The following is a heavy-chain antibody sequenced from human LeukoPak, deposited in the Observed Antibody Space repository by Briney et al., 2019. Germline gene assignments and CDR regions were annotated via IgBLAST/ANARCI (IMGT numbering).Heavy chain of an antibody. CDR2: IKHDGSEE. CDR3: GYTNNFYH. D-gene: IGHD3-16*02. Sequence: GESLRLSCVASGLSISGQWMNWVRQAPGQGLEWVANIKHDGSEEYYVDSVKGRFTVSRDDGRNSVSLQMNNVRAEDTAVYYCGYTNNFYHWGQGTLVVVSS. CDR1: GLSISGQW. V-gene: IGHV3-7*01. J-gene: IGHJ4*02.